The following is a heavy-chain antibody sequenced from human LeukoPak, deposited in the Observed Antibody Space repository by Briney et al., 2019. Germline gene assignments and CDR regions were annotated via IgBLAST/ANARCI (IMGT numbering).Heavy chain of an antibody. CDR3: ARAILGYYGSGSDLGYYYYYMDV. CDR1: GYSISSGYY. J-gene: IGHJ6*03. V-gene: IGHV4-38-2*02. D-gene: IGHD3-10*01. Sequence: SETLSLTCTVSGYSISSGYYWGWIRQPPGKGLEWIGSIYHSGSTYYNPTLKSRVTISVDTSKKQFSLKLSSVTAADTAVYYCARAILGYYGSGSDLGYYYYYMDVWGKGTTVTISS. CDR2: IYHSGST.